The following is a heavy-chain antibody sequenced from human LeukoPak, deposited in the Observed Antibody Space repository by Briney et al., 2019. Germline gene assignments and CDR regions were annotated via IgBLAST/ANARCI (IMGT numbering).Heavy chain of an antibody. V-gene: IGHV3-23*01. Sequence: GGSLRLSCAASGFTFSKNAMSWVRKAPGKGLEWVSAMSGSGDSSYYADSVKGRFTISRDISKNTLYLQMNSLGVEDTAVYYCAKNKWERSGAFDIWGQGTMVTVSS. CDR2: MSGSGDSS. CDR3: AKNKWERSGAFDI. D-gene: IGHD1-26*01. CDR1: GFTFSKNA. J-gene: IGHJ3*02.